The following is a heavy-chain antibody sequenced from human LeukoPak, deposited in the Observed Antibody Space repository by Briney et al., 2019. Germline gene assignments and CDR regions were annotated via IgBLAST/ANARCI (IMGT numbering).Heavy chain of an antibody. V-gene: IGHV4-34*01. CDR1: GGSLSGYY. Sequence: SETLSLTCAVYGGSLSGYYGSWIRQPPGKGLEWIGEINHSGSTNYNPSLKSRVTISVDTSKNQFSLKLSSVTAADTAVYYCASRFNSGSYFYYWGQGTLVTVSS. CDR3: ASRFNSGSYFYY. J-gene: IGHJ4*02. D-gene: IGHD1-26*01. CDR2: INHSGST.